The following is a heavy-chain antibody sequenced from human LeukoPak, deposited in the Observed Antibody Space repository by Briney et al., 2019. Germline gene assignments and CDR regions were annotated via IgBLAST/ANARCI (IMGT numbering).Heavy chain of an antibody. CDR3: ARDQDAFDY. V-gene: IGHV3-21*01. J-gene: IGHJ4*02. Sequence: GGSLRLSCAASGLTFSGYSMNWVRQAPGKGLEWVSSITSSRSYQYYADSVKGRFTISRDNAKNSLYLQMTSLRAEDTAVYYCARDQDAFDYWSQGTLVTVSS. CDR1: GLTFSGYS. CDR2: ITSSRSYQ.